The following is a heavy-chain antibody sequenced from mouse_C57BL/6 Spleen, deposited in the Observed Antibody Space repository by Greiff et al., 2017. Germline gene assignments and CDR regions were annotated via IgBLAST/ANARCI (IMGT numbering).Heavy chain of an antibody. D-gene: IGHD3-2*02. J-gene: IGHJ3*01. Sequence: QVQLQQPGAELVKPGASVKLSCKASGYTFTSYWMHWVKQRPGRGLEWIGRIDPNSGGTKYNEKFKSKATLTVDKPSSPAYMQLSSLTSEDSAVYECARGGTAQAPAGFAYWGKGTLVTGSA. CDR1: GYTFTSYW. CDR3: ARGGTAQAPAGFAY. CDR2: IDPNSGGT. V-gene: IGHV1-72*01.